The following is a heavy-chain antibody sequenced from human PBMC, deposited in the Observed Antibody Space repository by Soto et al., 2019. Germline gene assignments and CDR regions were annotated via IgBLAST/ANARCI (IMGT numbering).Heavy chain of an antibody. J-gene: IGHJ5*02. D-gene: IGHD3-9*01. V-gene: IGHV4-30-4*01. CDR2: IYYSGST. CDR1: GGSISSGDYY. CDR3: AKDLGHSSDWLAWFDP. Sequence: SETLSLTCTVSGGSISSGDYYWSWIRQPPGKGLEWIGYIYYSGSTYYNPSLKSRVTISVDTSKNQFSLKLSSVTAADTAVYYCAKDLGHSSDWLAWFDPWGQGSLVTVSS.